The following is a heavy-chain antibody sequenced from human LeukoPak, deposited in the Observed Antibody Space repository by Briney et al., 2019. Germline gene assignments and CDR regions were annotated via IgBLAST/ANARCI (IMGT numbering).Heavy chain of an antibody. CDR2: IYYSGST. J-gene: IGHJ3*02. CDR3: ARRLSSGYSWAFDI. V-gene: IGHV4-59*01. Sequence: SETLSLTCTVSGVSISTYYWSWIRQPPGKGLEWVGYIYYSGSTNYNPPLKNRVTISLDKYTSKNQFSLKLTSVSAADTAVYYCARRLSSGYSWAFDIWGQGTMVTVSS. D-gene: IGHD3-22*01. CDR1: GVSISTYY.